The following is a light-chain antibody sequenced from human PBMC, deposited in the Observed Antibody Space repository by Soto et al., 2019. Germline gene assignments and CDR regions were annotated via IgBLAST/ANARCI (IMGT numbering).Light chain of an antibody. Sequence: QSVLTQPASVSGSPGQSITISCTGTSSDVGSYNLVSWYQQHPGKAPKLMIYEGSKRPSGVSNLFSGSKSGNTASLTISGLQAEDEADYYCCSYAGSSTFLYVFGTGTKVT. V-gene: IGLV2-23*03. CDR2: EGS. CDR3: CSYAGSSTFLYV. CDR1: SSDVGSYNL. J-gene: IGLJ1*01.